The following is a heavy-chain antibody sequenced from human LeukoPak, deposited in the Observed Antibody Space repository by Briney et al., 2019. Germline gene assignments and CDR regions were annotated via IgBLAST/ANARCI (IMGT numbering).Heavy chain of an antibody. V-gene: IGHV3-48*03. D-gene: IGHD3-16*01. CDR1: GVIFSSYE. CDR2: IAESGSNI. Sequence: GSLRLSCAASGVIFSSYEMNWGRQAPGKGLEWVSFIAESGSNIHYADSVRGRFTISRDNAKYSVGLQMNSLTAEDTAVYYCARENPPYGFDPWGQGTLVIVSS. CDR3: ARENPPYGFDP. J-gene: IGHJ5*02.